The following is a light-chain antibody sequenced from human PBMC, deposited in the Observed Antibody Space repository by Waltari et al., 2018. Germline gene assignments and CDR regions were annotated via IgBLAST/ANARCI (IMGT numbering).Light chain of an antibody. CDR2: EDN. V-gene: IGLV1-51*02. Sequence: QSVLTQPPSVSAAPGQRVTISCSGGRSNIGTNYVSWYRQFPGTAPKLLIYEDNERPSGVPGRFSGSKSGTSATFDITGLQAGDEADYYCGTWDSSLSGAVFGGGTHLTVL. CDR1: RSNIGTNY. CDR3: GTWDSSLSGAV. J-gene: IGLJ7*01.